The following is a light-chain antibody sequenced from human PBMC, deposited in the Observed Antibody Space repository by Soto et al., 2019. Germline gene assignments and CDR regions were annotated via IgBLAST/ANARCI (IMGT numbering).Light chain of an antibody. J-gene: IGKJ1*01. Sequence: DIQMTQSPSSLSASAGERVTLTCRASQSISSYLNWYQQKPGKAPKLLIYAASSWPSGVPSRFSGSGSGTDFTLTISSLQPEDFATYYCQHSYSTPPTFGQGTKVEIK. V-gene: IGKV1-39*01. CDR1: QSISSY. CDR2: AAS. CDR3: QHSYSTPPT.